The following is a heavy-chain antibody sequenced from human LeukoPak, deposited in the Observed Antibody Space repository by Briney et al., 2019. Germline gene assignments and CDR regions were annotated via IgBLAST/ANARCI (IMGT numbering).Heavy chain of an antibody. CDR1: GFTFSSYW. CDR2: IKQDGSEK. CDR3: ARERDGSSGYSDY. V-gene: IGHV3-7*01. D-gene: IGHD6-19*01. Sequence: PGGSLRLSCAASGFTFSSYWMSWVRQAPGKGLEWVANIKQDGSEKYYVDSVKGRFTISRDNAKNSLYLQMNSLRAGDTVVYYCARERDGSSGYSDYWGQGTLVTVSS. J-gene: IGHJ4*02.